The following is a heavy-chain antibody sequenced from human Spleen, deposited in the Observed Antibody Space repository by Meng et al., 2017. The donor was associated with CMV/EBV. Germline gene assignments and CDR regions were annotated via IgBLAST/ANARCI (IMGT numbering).Heavy chain of an antibody. Sequence: GESLKISCAASGFSFSRYGMHWVRQAPGKGLEWVSYISSSGSTIYYADSVKGRFTISRDNAKNSLYLQMNSLRAEDTAVYYCAHSNSYYYYGMDVWGQGTTVTVSS. D-gene: IGHD4-11*01. CDR3: AHSNSYYYYGMDV. CDR1: GFSFSRYG. V-gene: IGHV3-48*03. J-gene: IGHJ6*02. CDR2: ISSSGSTI.